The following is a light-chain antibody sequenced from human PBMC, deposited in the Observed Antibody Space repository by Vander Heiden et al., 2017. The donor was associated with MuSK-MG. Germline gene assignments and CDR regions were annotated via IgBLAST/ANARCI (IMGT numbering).Light chain of an antibody. J-gene: IGKJ2*01. V-gene: IGKV4-1*01. CDR1: QKLLQSSNNKNY. CDR3: HQYYATPYT. Sequence: DIVMIQSPDSLALYLGERATISCKSSQKLLQSSNNKNYLSWYQQRPGQPPRLLFYWASARDSGVPDRFSASGSGTDFTLSISSLQAEDVAIYYCHQYYATPYTFCQGTKLEIK. CDR2: WAS.